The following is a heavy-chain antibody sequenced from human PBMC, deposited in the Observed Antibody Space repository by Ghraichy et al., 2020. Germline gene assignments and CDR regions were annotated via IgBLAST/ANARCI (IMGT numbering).Heavy chain of an antibody. CDR3: ARGPRDYAYGWYYGMDA. V-gene: IGHV3-30*04. Sequence: SCAASGFTFSRFAMHWVRQAPGKGPEWVAVTSYDGTNNYYADSVKSRFTISRDNSKNTLDLQMSSLRSDDTAVYYCARGPRDYAYGWYYGMDAWGQGAPVAVSS. CDR1: GFTFSRFA. J-gene: IGHJ6*02. CDR2: TSYDGTNN. D-gene: IGHD3-16*01.